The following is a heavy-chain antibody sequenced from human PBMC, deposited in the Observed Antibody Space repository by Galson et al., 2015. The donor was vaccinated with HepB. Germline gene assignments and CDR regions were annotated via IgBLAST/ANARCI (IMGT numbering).Heavy chain of an antibody. CDR1: GFTFSSYA. CDR3: ARDLARDGYAYAGAFDI. Sequence: SLRLSCAASGFTFSSYAMHWVRQAPGKGLEWVAVISYDGSNKYYADSVKGRFTISRDNSKNTLYLQMNSLRAEDTAVYYCARDLARDGYAYAGAFDIWGQGTMVTVSS. J-gene: IGHJ3*02. V-gene: IGHV3-30-3*01. CDR2: ISYDGSNK. D-gene: IGHD2-2*01.